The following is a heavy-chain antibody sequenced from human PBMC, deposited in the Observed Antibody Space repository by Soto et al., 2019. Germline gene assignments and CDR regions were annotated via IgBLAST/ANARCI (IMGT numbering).Heavy chain of an antibody. Sequence: PQASVKVSCKGSGYTLTELSMHWVRQAPGKGLEWMGGFDPEDGETIYAQKFQGRVTMTEDTSTDTAYMELSSLRSEDTAVYYCANTMLYSSSWSRPGDSGPFDPWGQGTLVTVSS. CDR3: ANTMLYSSSWSRPGDSGPFDP. J-gene: IGHJ5*02. D-gene: IGHD6-13*01. V-gene: IGHV1-24*01. CDR1: GYTLTELS. CDR2: FDPEDGET.